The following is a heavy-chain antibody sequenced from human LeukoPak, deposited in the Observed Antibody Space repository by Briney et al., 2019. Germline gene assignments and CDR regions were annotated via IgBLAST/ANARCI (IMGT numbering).Heavy chain of an antibody. CDR3: ARRARIAARSFDY. Sequence: ASETLSLTCTVSGGSIGSYYWSWIRQPPGKGLEWIGEINHSGSTNYNPSLKSRVTISVDTSKNQFSLKLSSVTAADTAVYYCARRARIAARSFDYWGQGTLVTVSS. CDR2: INHSGST. D-gene: IGHD6-6*01. J-gene: IGHJ4*02. V-gene: IGHV4-34*01. CDR1: GGSIGSYY.